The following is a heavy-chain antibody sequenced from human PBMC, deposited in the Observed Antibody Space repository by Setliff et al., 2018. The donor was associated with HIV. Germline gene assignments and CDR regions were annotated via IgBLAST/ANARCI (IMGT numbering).Heavy chain of an antibody. V-gene: IGHV4-39*01. D-gene: IGHD6-6*01. CDR3: ARGGGTSSPIDYHYYIDV. J-gene: IGHJ6*03. CDR2: ILYGGTT. Sequence: PSETLSLTCIVSGVSTISSSSSYYWGWIRQPPGKGLEWIGYILYGGTTYYTPSLKSRVSISVDTSRNQFSLRLNSVTAADTAVYYCARGGGTSSPIDYHYYIDVWGKGTTVTVSS. CDR1: GVSTISSSSSYY.